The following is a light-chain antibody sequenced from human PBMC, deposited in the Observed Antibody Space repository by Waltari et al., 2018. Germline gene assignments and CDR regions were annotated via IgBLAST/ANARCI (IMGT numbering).Light chain of an antibody. V-gene: IGKV2-29*02. J-gene: IGKJ4*01. Sequence: VVTQTPLSLSVTLRRPASISCKSSQSPLQTTGETSVSWYLQRPGQAPRVLIYGVSKRFSDAPDRFSGSGSGTDFTLNISRVEAEDGGTYFCLLGLQIPSFGGGTKVEI. CDR1: QSPLQTTGETS. CDR2: GVS. CDR3: LLGLQIPS.